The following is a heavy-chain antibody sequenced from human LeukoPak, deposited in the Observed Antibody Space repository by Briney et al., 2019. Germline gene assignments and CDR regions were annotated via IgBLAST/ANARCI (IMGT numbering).Heavy chain of an antibody. CDR3: AREDILTGQDAFDI. CDR2: IYYSGST. CDR1: GGSFSGYY. V-gene: IGHV4-59*01. J-gene: IGHJ3*02. Sequence: PSETQSLTCAVYGGSFSGYYWSWIRQPPGKGLEWIGYIYYSGSTNYNPSLKSRVTISVDTSKNQFSLKLSSVTAADTAVYYCAREDILTGQDAFDIWGQGTMVTVSS. D-gene: IGHD3-9*01.